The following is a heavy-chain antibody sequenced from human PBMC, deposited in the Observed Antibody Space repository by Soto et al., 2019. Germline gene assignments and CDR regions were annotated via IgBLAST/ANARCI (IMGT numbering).Heavy chain of an antibody. D-gene: IGHD3-3*01. V-gene: IGHV4-59*01. CDR1: GGSSSSYY. CDR2: IYYSGST. Sequence: SHTLSLTCTVSGGSSSSYYWSRILQPPGKGLEWIGYIYYSGSTNYNPSLKSRVTISVDTSKTQFSLKLSSVTAADTAVYYCARELEYYDFWSGYPGYGMDVWGQGTTVTVSS. CDR3: ARELEYYDFWSGYPGYGMDV. J-gene: IGHJ6*02.